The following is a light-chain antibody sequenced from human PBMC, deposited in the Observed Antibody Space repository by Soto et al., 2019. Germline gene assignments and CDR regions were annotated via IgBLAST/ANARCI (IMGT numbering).Light chain of an antibody. CDR1: SSNIGSYT. V-gene: IGLV1-44*01. CDR3: AAWDDSLNGVV. CDR2: SNN. J-gene: IGLJ2*01. Sequence: LTQPPSASGTPGQRVTISCSGSSSNIGSYTVNWYQQLPGTAPKLLIYSNNQRPSGVPDRFSGSKSGTSASLAISGLQSEDEADYYCAAWDDSLNGVVFGGGTKLTVL.